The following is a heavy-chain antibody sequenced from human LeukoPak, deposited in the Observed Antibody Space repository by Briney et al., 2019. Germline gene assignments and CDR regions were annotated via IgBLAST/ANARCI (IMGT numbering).Heavy chain of an antibody. J-gene: IGHJ6*03. CDR3: ARHSRIGYYYMDV. Sequence: PGGSLRLSCAASGFTFSTFGMHWVRQAPGKGLEWVAVIWYDGSNKYYADSVKGRFTISRDNSKNTLYLQMNSLKASDTAMYYCARHSRIGYYYMDVWGKGTTVTVSS. V-gene: IGHV3-33*01. D-gene: IGHD2-21*01. CDR2: IWYDGSNK. CDR1: GFTFSTFG.